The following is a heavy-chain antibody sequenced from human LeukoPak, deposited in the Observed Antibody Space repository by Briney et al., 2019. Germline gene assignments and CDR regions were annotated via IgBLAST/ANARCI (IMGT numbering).Heavy chain of an antibody. D-gene: IGHD6-13*01. CDR2: IYSGGST. Sequence: GGSLRLSCAASGFTVSSNYMSWVRQAPGKGLEWVSVIYSGGSTYYADSVKGRFTISRDNSKNTLYLQMNSLRAEDTAVYYCARNPSYSSSWYVFDYWGQGTLVTVSS. CDR3: ARNPSYSSSWYVFDY. CDR1: GFTVSSNY. J-gene: IGHJ4*02. V-gene: IGHV3-53*05.